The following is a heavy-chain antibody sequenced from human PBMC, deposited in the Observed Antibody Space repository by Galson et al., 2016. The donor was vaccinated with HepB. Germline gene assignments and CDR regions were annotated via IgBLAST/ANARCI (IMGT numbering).Heavy chain of an antibody. CDR2: TSPNGAYT. CDR1: GFTFSNYA. V-gene: IGHV3-64*04. D-gene: IGHD3-9*01. CDR3: ARDSHYDFLTGSSLSPFDL. J-gene: IGHJ4*02. Sequence: SLRLSCAASGFTFSNYAINWVRQAPGKGLEIVSATSPNGAYTYYAEFVKGRFTVSRDNAQDSRFLKIHSLSDEDTAVYYCARDSHYDFLTGSSLSPFDLWGQGTLVSVSS.